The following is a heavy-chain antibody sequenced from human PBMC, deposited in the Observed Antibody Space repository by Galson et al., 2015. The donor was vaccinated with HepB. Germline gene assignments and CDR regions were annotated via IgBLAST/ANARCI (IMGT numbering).Heavy chain of an antibody. D-gene: IGHD6-19*01. CDR3: ARNRLGMGFSAGWRLNWYDP. Sequence: LSLTCTVSGGSINSNDYYWGWIRQPPTKGLEWIGSIFYSENTYYNASLKSRVSISVDTSKNRFSLQLRFVAAADTAMYYCARNRLGMGFSAGWRLNWYDPWGQGIQVTVSS. CDR1: GGSINSNDYY. CDR2: IFYSENT. J-gene: IGHJ5*02. V-gene: IGHV4-39*01.